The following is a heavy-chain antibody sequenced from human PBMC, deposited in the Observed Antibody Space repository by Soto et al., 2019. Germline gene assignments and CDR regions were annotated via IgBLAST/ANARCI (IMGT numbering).Heavy chain of an antibody. CDR2: IRPGASDT. J-gene: IGHJ6*04. CDR3: ERHILLGLSPREYYAMDV. D-gene: IGHD7-27*01. Sequence: EVQLVQSGAEVKKSGESLKISCQGSGYSFTTYWIGWVRQMPGKGLEWMGIIRPGASDTRYSPAFQGQVTISADKYLSTSYRQWSSLKASDIAMYDCERHILLGLSPREYYAMDVWGKGTAVTVSA. CDR1: GYSFTTYW. V-gene: IGHV5-51*01.